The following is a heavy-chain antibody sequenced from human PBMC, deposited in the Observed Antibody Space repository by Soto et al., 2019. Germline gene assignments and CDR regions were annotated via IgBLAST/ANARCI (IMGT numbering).Heavy chain of an antibody. CDR2: IYYNGNT. D-gene: IGHD3-16*01. CDR1: GASISSGYY. J-gene: IGHJ4*01. V-gene: IGHV4-31*03. Sequence: SETLSLTCTVSGASISSGYYWTWIRQHPGKGLEWIGYIYYNGNTFYNPSLKSRLTISLDTSKTQFSLKLSSVTAADAAVYYCARGLRSYYFDYWGQGTLVTVSS. CDR3: ARGLRSYYFDY.